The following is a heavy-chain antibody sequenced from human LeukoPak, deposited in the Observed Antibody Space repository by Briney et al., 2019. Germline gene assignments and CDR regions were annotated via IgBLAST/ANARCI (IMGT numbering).Heavy chain of an antibody. CDR3: AQQVVGTSNSFDM. Sequence: SETLSLTCNVSGASIRSYYWSWIRQSPGKGLEWIGSITYSGNTELNPSLRSRVTMSSDPPKSQFSLKLDSVTTADTALYYCAQQVVGTSNSFDMWGQGTMVTVSS. V-gene: IGHV4-59*01. CDR2: ITYSGNT. CDR1: GASIRSYY. D-gene: IGHD2-15*01. J-gene: IGHJ3*02.